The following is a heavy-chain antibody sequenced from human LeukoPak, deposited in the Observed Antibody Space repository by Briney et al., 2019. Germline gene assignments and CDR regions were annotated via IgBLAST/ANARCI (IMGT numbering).Heavy chain of an antibody. CDR3: AKDLLRGSSGWYYFDY. CDR1: GFTFSSYA. D-gene: IGHD6-19*01. V-gene: IGHV3-23*01. Sequence: GGSLRLSCAASGFTFSSYAMSWVRQAPGKGLEWVSAISGSGGSTYYADSVKGRLTISRDNSKNTLYLQMNSLRAEDTAVYYCAKDLLRGSSGWYYFDYWGQGTLVTVSS. J-gene: IGHJ4*02. CDR2: ISGSGGST.